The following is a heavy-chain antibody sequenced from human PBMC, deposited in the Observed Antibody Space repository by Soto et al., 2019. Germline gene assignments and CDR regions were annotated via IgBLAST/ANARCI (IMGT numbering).Heavy chain of an antibody. D-gene: IGHD2-8*01. CDR2: MNPNSGNT. V-gene: IGHV1-8*01. J-gene: IGHJ6*03. CDR1: GYTFTSYD. CDR3: ARGVITAGYCTNGVCYRYYYYYMDV. Sequence: GASVKVSCKASGYTFTSYDINWVRQATGQGLEWMGWMNPNSGNTGYAQKFQGRVTMTRNTSISTAYMELSSLRSEDTAVYYCARGVITAGYCTNGVCYRYYYYYMDVWGKGTTVTVSS.